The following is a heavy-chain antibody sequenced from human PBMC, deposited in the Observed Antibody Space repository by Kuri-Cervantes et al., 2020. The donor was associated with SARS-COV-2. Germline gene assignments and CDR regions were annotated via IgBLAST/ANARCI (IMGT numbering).Heavy chain of an antibody. V-gene: IGHV3-13*01. CDR2: IATSGDT. Sequence: GGSLRLSCAASGFTLSACDMYWVRQVTGKGLEWVSTIATSGDTYYLNSVKGRFTISRESARNSLYLQMNSLRVEDTAVYYCVREAPGSASGITSFDLWGRGTLVTVSS. CDR1: GFTLSACD. CDR3: VREAPGSASGITSFDL. J-gene: IGHJ2*01. D-gene: IGHD3-10*01.